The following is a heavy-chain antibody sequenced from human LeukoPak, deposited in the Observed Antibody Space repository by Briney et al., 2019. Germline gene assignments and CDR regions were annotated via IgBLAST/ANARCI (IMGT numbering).Heavy chain of an antibody. D-gene: IGHD2-15*01. J-gene: IGHJ4*02. CDR1: GFNFNDYA. Sequence: GGSLRLSCAASGFNFNDYAMKWVRQAPGKGLEWVAAISLTSAYIYYSASVKGRFTISRDNAKNSVYLQMDSLRAEDTAIYYCARDERRYCRDISCYPGDYWGQGTLVTVSS. V-gene: IGHV3-21*01. CDR3: ARDERRYCRDISCYPGDY. CDR2: ISLTSAYI.